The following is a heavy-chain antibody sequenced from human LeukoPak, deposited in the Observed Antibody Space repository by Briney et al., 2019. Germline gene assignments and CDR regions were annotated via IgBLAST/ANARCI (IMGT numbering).Heavy chain of an antibody. CDR2: ISGSGGST. Sequence: GGSLRLSCAASGFTFSSYAKSWVRQAPGKGLEWVSAISGSGGSTYYADSVKGRFTISRDNSKNTLYLQMNSLRAEDTAVYYCAKWGDCSSTSCYVSLGDYYYYGMDVWGKGTTVTVSS. D-gene: IGHD2-2*01. CDR1: GFTFSSYA. V-gene: IGHV3-23*01. J-gene: IGHJ6*04. CDR3: AKWGDCSSTSCYVSLGDYYYYGMDV.